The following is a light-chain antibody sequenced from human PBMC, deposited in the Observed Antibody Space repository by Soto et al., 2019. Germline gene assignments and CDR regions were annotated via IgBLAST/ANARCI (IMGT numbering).Light chain of an antibody. Sequence: EIVLTQSPATLSLSPGERATLSCRASQSVSNNYLAWYQQKPGQAPRLLISGASSRATGVPDRFSGSRSGTDFTLTISRLEPEDFVVYYCQQYGSSPLITFGQGTRLEIK. CDR1: QSVSNNY. CDR2: GAS. V-gene: IGKV3-20*01. CDR3: QQYGSSPLIT. J-gene: IGKJ5*01.